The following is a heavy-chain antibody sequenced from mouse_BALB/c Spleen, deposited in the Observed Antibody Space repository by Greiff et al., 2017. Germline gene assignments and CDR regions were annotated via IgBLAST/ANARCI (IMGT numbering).Heavy chain of an antibody. CDR2: IDPANGNT. CDR3: ARKMITTYFDY. D-gene: IGHD2-4*01. J-gene: IGHJ2*01. Sequence: VQLQQSGAELVKPGASVKLSCTASGFNIKDTYMHWVKQRPEQGLEWIGRIDPANGNTKYDPKFQGKATITADTSSNTAYLQLSSLTSEDTAVYYCARKMITTYFDYWGQGTTLTVSS. CDR1: GFNIKDTY. V-gene: IGHV14-3*02.